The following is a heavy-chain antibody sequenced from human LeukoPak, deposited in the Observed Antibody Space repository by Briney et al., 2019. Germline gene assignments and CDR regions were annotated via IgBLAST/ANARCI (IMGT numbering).Heavy chain of an antibody. D-gene: IGHD6-6*01. CDR2: IYTSGST. CDR1: GGSISSYY. J-gene: IGHJ3*02. V-gene: IGHV4-4*07. Sequence: SETLSLTCTVSGGSISSYYWSWIRQPAGEGLEWIGRIYTSGSTNYNPSLKSRVTISVDKSKNQFSLKLSSVTAADTAVYYCASFPREYSSSGEAFDIWGQGTMVTVSS. CDR3: ASFPREYSSSGEAFDI.